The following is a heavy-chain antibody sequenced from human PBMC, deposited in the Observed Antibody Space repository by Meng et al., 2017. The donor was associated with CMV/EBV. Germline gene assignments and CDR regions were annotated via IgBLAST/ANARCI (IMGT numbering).Heavy chain of an antibody. CDR2: IIPILGIA. Sequence: SVKVSCKASGGTFSSYTISWVRQAPGQGLEWMGRIIPILGIANYAQKFQGRVTITADKSTSTAYMELSSLRSEDTAVYYCAREEGSYGYDYWGQGTLVTVSS. D-gene: IGHD5-18*01. CDR1: GGTFSSYT. CDR3: AREEGSYGYDY. V-gene: IGHV1-69*04. J-gene: IGHJ4*02.